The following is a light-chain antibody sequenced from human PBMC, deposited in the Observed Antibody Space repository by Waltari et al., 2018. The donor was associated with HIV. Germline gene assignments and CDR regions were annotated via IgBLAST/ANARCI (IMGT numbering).Light chain of an antibody. CDR1: QSVNSNS. V-gene: IGKV3-20*01. CDR3: QQYGSSPQT. Sequence: EVVLTQSPDTLSLSPGEGAVLSCRASQSVNSNSLACDQQKPCQAPRLLIFAASSRATGIPDRFSGSGSGTDFTLAISGLKPEDFATYYCQQYGSSPQTFGQGTKLEIK. J-gene: IGKJ2*01. CDR2: AAS.